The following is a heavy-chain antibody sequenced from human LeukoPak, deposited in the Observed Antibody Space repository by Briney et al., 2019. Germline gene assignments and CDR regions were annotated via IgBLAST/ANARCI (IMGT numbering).Heavy chain of an antibody. CDR1: GFAFSRYW. CDR2: INSDGSSS. CDR3: ARESAIVRVPFDN. V-gene: IGHV3-74*03. Sequence: PGWSLRLSCAASGFAFSRYWMHWVRQTPGKGLVWVSRINSDGSSSTHADSVKGRFTISRDNAKNMLYLQLNSLRAEDTAVYYCARESAIVRVPFDNWGQGTLVTVSS. J-gene: IGHJ4*02. D-gene: IGHD1-26*01.